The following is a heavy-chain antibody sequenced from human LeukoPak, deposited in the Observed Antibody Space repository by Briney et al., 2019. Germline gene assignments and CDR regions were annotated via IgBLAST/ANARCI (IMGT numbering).Heavy chain of an antibody. CDR1: GGTFSSYA. CDR2: IIPIFGTA. CDR3: ARESLYCSSTSCFGYGMDV. V-gene: IGHV1-69*13. Sequence: GASVKVSCKASGGTFSSYAISWVRQAPGQGLEWMGGIIPIFGTANYAQKFQGRVTITADESTSTAYMELSSLRSEDTAVYYCARESLYCSSTSCFGYGMDVWGQGTTVTVSS. J-gene: IGHJ6*02. D-gene: IGHD2-2*01.